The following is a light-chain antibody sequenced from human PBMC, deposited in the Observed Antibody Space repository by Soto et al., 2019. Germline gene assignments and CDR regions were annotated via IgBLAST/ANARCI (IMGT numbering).Light chain of an antibody. J-gene: IGLJ3*02. V-gene: IGLV2-8*01. CDR2: EVT. CDR3: SSFAARNTWV. Sequence: QSALTQPPSASGSPGQSVTISCTGTSSDVGAYNYVSWYQPHAGKAPKLVMYEVTKRPSGVPDRFSDSKSTNTASLAVSGLQSEDEADYFCSSFAARNTWVFGGGTKLTVL. CDR1: SSDVGAYNY.